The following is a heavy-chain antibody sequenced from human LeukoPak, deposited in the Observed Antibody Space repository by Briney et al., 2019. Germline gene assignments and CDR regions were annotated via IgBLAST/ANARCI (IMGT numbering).Heavy chain of an antibody. V-gene: IGHV3-30*02. CDR1: GFNFNNYG. CDR3: AKRDRTTEFDY. D-gene: IGHD1-1*01. Sequence: PGGSLRLSCATSGFNFNNYGMHWVREPPGKGLEWVALTQPDGIDTYYADSVKGRFTVFRDNSKSTLYLQLNSLTPDDTAIYYCAKRDRTTEFDYWGQGTLVTVSS. CDR2: TQPDGIDT. J-gene: IGHJ4*02.